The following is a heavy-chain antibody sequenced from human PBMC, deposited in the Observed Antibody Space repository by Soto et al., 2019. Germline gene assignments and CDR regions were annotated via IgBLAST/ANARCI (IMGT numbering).Heavy chain of an antibody. CDR2: ISAYNGYT. CDR1: GYTFTSYA. V-gene: IGHV1-18*01. D-gene: IGHD2-8*01. Sequence: QVQLVQSGAEVKKPGASVKVSCKASGYTFTSYAISWVRQAPGQGLEWMGWISAYNGYTIYAQKLQGRVTMTTDTPTTAANMELRSQGCDDTAVYYFARSGPAAVYWGQGTLVTVSS. J-gene: IGHJ4*02. CDR3: ARSGPAAVY.